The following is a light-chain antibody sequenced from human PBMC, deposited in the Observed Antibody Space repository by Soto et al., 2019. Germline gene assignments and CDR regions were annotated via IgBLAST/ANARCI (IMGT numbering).Light chain of an antibody. Sequence: EIVLTQSPATLSLSPGERATLSCRASQSVISYLAWYQQKPGQAPRLLIYDASNRATGIPARFSGSGSGTDFTLTIGSLEPEDFAVYYCQQRSNWPPIFTFGPGTKVDIK. CDR1: QSVISY. CDR2: DAS. V-gene: IGKV3-11*01. J-gene: IGKJ3*01. CDR3: QQRSNWPPIFT.